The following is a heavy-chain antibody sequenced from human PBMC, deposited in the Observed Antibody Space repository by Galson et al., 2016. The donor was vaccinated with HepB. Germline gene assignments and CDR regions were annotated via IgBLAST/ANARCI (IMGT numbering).Heavy chain of an antibody. V-gene: IGHV3-33*01. J-gene: IGHJ4*02. CDR1: GYSFTTYG. Sequence: SLRLSCAASGYSFTTYGMHWVRQAPGKGLEWVAVIWSDGSKKYYANSVKGRFTVSRDDSENTVYLQMDTLRAEDTAVYFCARDLYDHWLARWGQGTLVTVSS. CDR3: ARDLYDHWLAR. D-gene: IGHD2-2*02. CDR2: IWSDGSKK.